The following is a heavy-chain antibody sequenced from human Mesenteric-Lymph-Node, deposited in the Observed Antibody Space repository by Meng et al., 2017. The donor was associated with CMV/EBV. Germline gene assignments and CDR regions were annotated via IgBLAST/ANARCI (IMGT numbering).Heavy chain of an antibody. Sequence: GESLKISCKGSGYTFTTYWIGWVRQMPGKGLEWMGIIYPDDSDTRYSPSFQGRVTISVDESMNTAYLQWSGLEASDTAMYFCARRESYYFHYWGQGTLVTVSS. CDR3: ARRESYYFHY. CDR2: IYPDDSDT. V-gene: IGHV5-51*01. J-gene: IGHJ4*02. D-gene: IGHD1-26*01. CDR1: GYTFTTYW.